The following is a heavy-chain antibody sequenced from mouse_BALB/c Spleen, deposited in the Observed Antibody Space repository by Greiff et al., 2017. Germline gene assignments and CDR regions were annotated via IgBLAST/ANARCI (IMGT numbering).Heavy chain of an antibody. CDR1: GFSLTSYG. CDR3: ARGIYYDYPYAMDY. CDR2: IWAGGST. Sequence: VKLMESGPGLVAPSQSLSITCTVSGFSLTSYGVHWVRQPPGKGLEWLGVIWAGGSTNYNSALMSRLSISKDNSKSQVFLKMNSLQTDDTAMYYCARGIYYDYPYAMDYWGQGTSVTVSS. J-gene: IGHJ4*01. V-gene: IGHV2-9*02. D-gene: IGHD2-4*01.